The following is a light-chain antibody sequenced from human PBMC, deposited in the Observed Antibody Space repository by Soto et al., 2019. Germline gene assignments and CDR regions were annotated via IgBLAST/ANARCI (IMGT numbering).Light chain of an antibody. V-gene: IGKV3-15*01. CDR2: GAS. Sequence: EIVMTQSPATLSVSPGERATLSCRASQSVSSNLAWYQQKPGQAPRLLIYGASTRATGIPARFSGSGSGTEFTLTISSLQSEDFEVYYCQQYDDWPLTFGGGTQVEIK. CDR3: QQYDDWPLT. J-gene: IGKJ4*01. CDR1: QSVSSN.